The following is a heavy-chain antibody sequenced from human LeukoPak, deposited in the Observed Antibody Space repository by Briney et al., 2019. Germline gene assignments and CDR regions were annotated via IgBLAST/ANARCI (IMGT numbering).Heavy chain of an antibody. CDR3: ARSRIMCTSFDY. D-gene: IGHD5/OR15-5a*01. CDR2: IYYSGST. V-gene: IGHV4-59*01. J-gene: IGHJ4*02. Sequence: PSETLSLTCTVSGGSISSFYWSWIRQPPGKGLEWIGYIYYSGSTNYNPSLKSRVTMSEDTSKNQFSLKLSSVTAADTAVYYCARSRIMCTSFDYWGQGILVTVSS. CDR1: GGSISSFY.